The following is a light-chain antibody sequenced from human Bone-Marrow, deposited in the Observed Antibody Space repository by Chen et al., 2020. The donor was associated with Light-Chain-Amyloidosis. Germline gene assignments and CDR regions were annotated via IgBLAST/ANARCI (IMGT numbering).Light chain of an antibody. CDR3: SSFTSSSSYV. Sequence: QSALTQPASVSGSPGQSITIPCTGTSGDVGTYNYVSWYQQPPGKAPKVMIYAVSNRPSGVSNRFSGSKSGNTASLTISGLQAEDEADYYCSSFTSSSSYVFGPGTKITVL. V-gene: IGLV2-14*01. CDR2: AVS. J-gene: IGLJ1*01. CDR1: SGDVGTYNY.